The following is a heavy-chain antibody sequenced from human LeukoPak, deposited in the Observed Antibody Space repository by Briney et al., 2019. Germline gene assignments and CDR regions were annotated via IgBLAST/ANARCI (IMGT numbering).Heavy chain of an antibody. D-gene: IGHD3-16*01. J-gene: IGHJ5*02. V-gene: IGHV4-38-2*02. CDR1: GYSISSGYY. CDR2: IYHSGST. Sequence: SETLSLTCTVSGYSISSGYYWGWIRQPPGKGLEWIGSIYHSGSTYYNPSLKSRVTISVDTSKNQFSLKLSSVTAADTAVYYCARLLGRRAWFDPWGQGTLVTVSS. CDR3: ARLLGRRAWFDP.